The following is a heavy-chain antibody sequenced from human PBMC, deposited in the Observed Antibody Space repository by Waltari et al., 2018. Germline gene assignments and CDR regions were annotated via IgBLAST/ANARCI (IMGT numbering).Heavy chain of an antibody. V-gene: IGHV3-30-3*01. CDR3: ARDGGELGYFQH. CDR2: ISYDGSNK. D-gene: IGHD3-16*01. Sequence: QVQLVESGGGVVQPGRSLRLSCAASGFTFSSYAMHWVRQAPGKGRGWVAVISYDGSNKYYADSVKGRFTISRDNSKNTLYLQMNSLRAEDTAVYYCARDGGELGYFQHWGQGTLVTVSS. J-gene: IGHJ1*01. CDR1: GFTFSSYA.